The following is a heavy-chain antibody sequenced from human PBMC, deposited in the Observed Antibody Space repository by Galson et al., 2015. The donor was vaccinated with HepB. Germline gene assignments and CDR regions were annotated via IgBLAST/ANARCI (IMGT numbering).Heavy chain of an antibody. CDR1: GDSVSSNSAA. V-gene: IGHV6-1*01. Sequence: CAISGDSVSSNSAAWNWIRQSPSRGLEWLGMTYYRSKWYNDYAVSLKSRITINSDTSKNQFSLQLNSVTPEDAAVYYCARGERNSIWFDPWGQGTLVTVSS. CDR2: TYYRSKWYN. D-gene: IGHD1-26*01. CDR3: ARGERNSIWFDP. J-gene: IGHJ5*02.